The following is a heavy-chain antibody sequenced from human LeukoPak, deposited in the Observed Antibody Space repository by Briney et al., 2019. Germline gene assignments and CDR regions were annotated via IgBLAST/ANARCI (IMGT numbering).Heavy chain of an antibody. D-gene: IGHD4-17*01. CDR3: AKVRSGEDGFDY. Sequence: AGGSLRLSCAASGFTFSSYAMSWVRQAPGKGLEWVSAISGSGGSTYYADSVKGRFTISRDNSKNTLYLQMNSLGAEDTAVYYCAKVRSGEDGFDYWGQGTLVTVSS. V-gene: IGHV3-23*01. CDR1: GFTFSSYA. J-gene: IGHJ4*02. CDR2: ISGSGGST.